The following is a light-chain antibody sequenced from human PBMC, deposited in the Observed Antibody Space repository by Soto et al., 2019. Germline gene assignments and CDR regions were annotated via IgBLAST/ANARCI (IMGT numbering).Light chain of an antibody. Sequence: QSVLTQPASVSGSPGQSITISCTGTSSDVGGYDYVSWYQLHPGKAPKLMVFEVSNRPSGVSYRFSGSKSGNTASLTISGLQAEDEADYFCSSYVSGGTYVFGAGTKVTVL. CDR2: EVS. CDR3: SSYVSGGTYV. V-gene: IGLV2-14*01. J-gene: IGLJ1*01. CDR1: SSDVGGYDY.